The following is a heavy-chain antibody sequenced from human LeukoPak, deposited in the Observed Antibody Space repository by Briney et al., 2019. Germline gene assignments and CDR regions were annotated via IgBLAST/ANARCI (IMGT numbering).Heavy chain of an antibody. CDR1: GFTFSSYW. CDR2: IKQDGSEK. CDR3: AREGLPMTTVTGGDY. J-gene: IGHJ4*02. D-gene: IGHD4-17*01. V-gene: IGHV3-7*01. Sequence: GGSLRLSCAASGFTFSSYWMSWVRQAPGKGLEWVANIKQDGSEKYYVDSVKGRFTITRDNAKNSLYLQMNSLRAEDTAVYYCAREGLPMTTVTGGDYWGQGTLVTVSS.